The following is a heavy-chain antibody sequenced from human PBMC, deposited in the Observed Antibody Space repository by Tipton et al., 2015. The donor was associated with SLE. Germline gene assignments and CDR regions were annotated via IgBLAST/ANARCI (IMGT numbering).Heavy chain of an antibody. CDR2: IKEDGSEK. CDR1: GFTFSTYW. J-gene: IGHJ6*02. Sequence: GSLRLSCAASGFTFSTYWMSWVRQAPGKGLEWVANIKEDGSEKYYVDSVKGRFTISRDNAKKSLYLQMNGLRAEDTAVYYCARDSLNLVQGFGYYGLDVWGQGTTVTVSS. V-gene: IGHV3-7*01. CDR3: ARDSLNLVQGFGYYGLDV. D-gene: IGHD3-10*01.